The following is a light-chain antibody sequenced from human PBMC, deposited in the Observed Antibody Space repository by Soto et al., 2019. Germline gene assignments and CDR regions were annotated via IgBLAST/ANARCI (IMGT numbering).Light chain of an antibody. Sequence: DIPLTQSPSFLSASVGDRHTXPPQPTQDIRSSLNWYQQKPGKAPKFLIYVASSLQTGVPPRFSGSGSGTDFTLTISGLQAEDYATYFCQQTYSDPPWTFGQGTKV. CDR2: VAS. V-gene: IGKV1-39*01. CDR3: QQTYSDPPWT. CDR1: QDIRSS. J-gene: IGKJ1*01.